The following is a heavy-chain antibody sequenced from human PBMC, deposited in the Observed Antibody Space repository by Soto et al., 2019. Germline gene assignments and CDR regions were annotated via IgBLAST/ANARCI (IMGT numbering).Heavy chain of an antibody. J-gene: IGHJ6*02. Sequence: GGSLRLSCAASGFTFSSYWMSWVRQAPGKGLEWVANIKQDGSEKYYVDSVKGRFTISRDNAKNSLYLQMNSLRAEDTAVYYCARGPSGTISLYGMDVWGQGTTVTVSS. CDR1: GFTFSSYW. D-gene: IGHD1-26*01. CDR2: IKQDGSEK. V-gene: IGHV3-7*05. CDR3: ARGPSGTISLYGMDV.